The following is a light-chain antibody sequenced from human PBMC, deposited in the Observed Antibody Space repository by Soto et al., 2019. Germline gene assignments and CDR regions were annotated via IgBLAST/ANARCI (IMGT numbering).Light chain of an antibody. CDR2: EVD. V-gene: IGLV2-23*02. CDR3: CSYAGGSTFV. J-gene: IGLJ1*01. Sequence: QSVLTQPASVSESPGQSITISCTGTTSDVGGYNLVSWYQQYPDKVPKLIIYEVDKRPSGISHRFSGSKSGNTAFLTISGLRAEDEADYYCCSYAGGSTFVFGSGTKVTVL. CDR1: TSDVGGYNL.